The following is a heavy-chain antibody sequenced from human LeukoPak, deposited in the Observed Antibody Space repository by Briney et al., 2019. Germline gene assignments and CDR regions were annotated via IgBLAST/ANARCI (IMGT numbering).Heavy chain of an antibody. V-gene: IGHV4-39*01. Sequence: SETLSLTCTVSGGSISSSSYYWGWIRQPPGTGLEWIGSIYYSGSTYYNPSLKSRVTISVDTSKNQFSLKLSSVTAADTAVYYCASFIAAAGTRWFDPWGQGTLVTVSS. J-gene: IGHJ5*02. CDR2: IYYSGST. D-gene: IGHD6-13*01. CDR1: GGSISSSSYY. CDR3: ASFIAAAGTRWFDP.